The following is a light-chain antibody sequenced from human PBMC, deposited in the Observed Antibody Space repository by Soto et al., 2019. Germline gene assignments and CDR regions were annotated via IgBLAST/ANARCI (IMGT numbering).Light chain of an antibody. CDR3: AAWDDSLNGHVV. Sequence: PALNQPPSASGTPGQRVSISSYGSSSNIGSNTVNWYQQLPGTAPKLLIYSNNQRPSGVPDRFSGSKSGTSASLAISGLQSEDEADYYCAAWDDSLNGHVVFGGGTKVTVL. CDR1: SSNIGSNT. CDR2: SNN. V-gene: IGLV1-44*01. J-gene: IGLJ2*01.